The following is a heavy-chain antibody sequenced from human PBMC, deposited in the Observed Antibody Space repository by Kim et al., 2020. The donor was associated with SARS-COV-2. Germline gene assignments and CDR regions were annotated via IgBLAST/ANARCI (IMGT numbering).Heavy chain of an antibody. CDR1: GGSFSGYY. J-gene: IGHJ6*02. CDR2: INHSGST. Sequence: SETLSLTCTVYGGSFSGYYWSWIRQPPGKGLEWIGEINHSGSTNYNPSPKSRVTISVDTSKNQFSLKLSSVTAADTAVYYCARYAYYYYGMDVWGQGTTVTVSS. CDR3: ARYAYYYYGMDV. V-gene: IGHV4-34*01.